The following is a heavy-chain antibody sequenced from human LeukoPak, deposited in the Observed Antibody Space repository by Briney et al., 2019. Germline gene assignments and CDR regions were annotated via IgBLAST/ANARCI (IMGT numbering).Heavy chain of an antibody. CDR1: GYTFTNYG. D-gene: IGHD3-16*01. V-gene: IGHV1-18*01. CDR3: ARDPPALYYFDY. J-gene: IGHJ4*02. Sequence: GSVTVSCKASGYTFTNYGISRVRQAPGQGVEGMQWVNVYTGKTDYPQRVQGRVTMTTDTSTNPAYMELRSLRSDDTAVYYCARDPPALYYFDYWGQGTLVTVSS. CDR2: VNVYTGKT.